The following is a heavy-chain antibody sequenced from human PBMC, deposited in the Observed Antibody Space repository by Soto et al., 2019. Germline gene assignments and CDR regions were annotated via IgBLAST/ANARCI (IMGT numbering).Heavy chain of an antibody. Sequence: QVQLQESGPGLVKPSETLSLTCTVSGVSITSYYWSWIRQPAGKGLEWSGRIYSSGSTNYNPSLKSRDTMSIDTSKNQFSLKLSSVTAADTAVYYCACLYNWNGWSDYWGQGTLVTVSS. CDR3: ACLYNWNGWSDY. CDR1: GVSITSYY. CDR2: IYSSGST. V-gene: IGHV4-4*07. J-gene: IGHJ4*02. D-gene: IGHD1-20*01.